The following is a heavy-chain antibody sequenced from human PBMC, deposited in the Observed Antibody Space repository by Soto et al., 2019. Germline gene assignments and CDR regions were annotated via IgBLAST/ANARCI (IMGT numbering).Heavy chain of an antibody. Sequence: PSQTLSLPCAFSGDSVSSNNVACNSLRQSPWRGLEWLGRTYYRSKLYNEYAVSVRSRITINLDTSKIQSSLQLNSVTPEDTAVYYCARGRWSTFDYWGQGAQVTVSS. D-gene: IGHD2-15*01. CDR1: GDSVSSNNVA. CDR2: TYYRSKLYN. J-gene: IGHJ4*02. CDR3: ARGRWSTFDY. V-gene: IGHV6-1*01.